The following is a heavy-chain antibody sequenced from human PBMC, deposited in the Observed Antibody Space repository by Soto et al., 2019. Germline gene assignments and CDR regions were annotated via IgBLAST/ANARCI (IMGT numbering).Heavy chain of an antibody. CDR1: GYTFSNYG. Sequence: QVQLVQSGGEVKRRGASVKVSCKTSGYTFSNYGITWVRQAPGQPLEWLGWISLYSDGTNYAQKFQGRVSMTTDTSTTTAYMVLRSLRSDDTAVYYCARVVPGAEAWFGPWGQGTLVTVSS. CDR2: ISLYSDGT. J-gene: IGHJ5*02. V-gene: IGHV1-18*01. D-gene: IGHD2-2*01. CDR3: ARVVPGAEAWFGP.